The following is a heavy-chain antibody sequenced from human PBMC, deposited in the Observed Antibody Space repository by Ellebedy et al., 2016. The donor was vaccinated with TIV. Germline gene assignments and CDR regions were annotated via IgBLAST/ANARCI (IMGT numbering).Heavy chain of an antibody. Sequence: GGSLRLFXSASGFAFNSYSMAWVRQAPGKGLEWISCISGTSVTIYYADSVKGRFTISRDNARNSLYLQMNSLRAEDTAVYFCARKAVTGRNWYFDLWGRGTLVTVSS. V-gene: IGHV3-48*01. CDR2: ISGTSVTI. D-gene: IGHD4-11*01. J-gene: IGHJ2*01. CDR3: ARKAVTGRNWYFDL. CDR1: GFAFNSYS.